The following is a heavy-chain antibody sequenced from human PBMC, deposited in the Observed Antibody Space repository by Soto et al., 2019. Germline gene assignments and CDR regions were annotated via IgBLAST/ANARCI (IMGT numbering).Heavy chain of an antibody. V-gene: IGHV3-48*04. D-gene: IGHD3-16*01. J-gene: IGHJ3*02. CDR2: ISSSSSTI. Sequence: GGSLRLSCAASGFTFSSYSMNWVRQAPGKGLEWVSYISSSSSTIYYADSVKGRFTISRDNAKNSLYLQMNSLRAEDKAVYYCAREAPMGEYMSGDAFDIWGQGTMVTVSS. CDR3: AREAPMGEYMSGDAFDI. CDR1: GFTFSSYS.